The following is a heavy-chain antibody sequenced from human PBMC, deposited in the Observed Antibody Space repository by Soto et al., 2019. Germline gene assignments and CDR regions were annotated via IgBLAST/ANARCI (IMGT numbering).Heavy chain of an antibody. V-gene: IGHV3-30*18. CDR3: AKDRHSYGYGYFDY. J-gene: IGHJ4*02. Sequence: PGGSLKLSCATSGFTFSSDGMHWVRQAPGKGLEWGAVISYDGSNKYYADSVKGRFTISRDNSKNTLYLQMNSLRAEDTAVYYCAKDRHSYGYGYFDYWGQGTLVTVSS. CDR1: GFTFSSDG. CDR2: ISYDGSNK. D-gene: IGHD5-18*01.